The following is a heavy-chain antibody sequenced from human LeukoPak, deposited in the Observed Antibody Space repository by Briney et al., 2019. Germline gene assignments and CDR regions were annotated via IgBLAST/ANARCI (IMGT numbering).Heavy chain of an antibody. CDR3: VRDPYFYGSGSLEADKWFGP. CDR1: GFTFSDYY. Sequence: GGSLRLSCAASGFTFSDYYMSWIRQAPGKGLEWVSYISSSSSYTNYADSVKGRFTISRDNAKNSLYLQMNSLRAADTAVYYCVRDPYFYGSGSLEADKWFGPWGQGTLVIVSS. V-gene: IGHV3-11*06. D-gene: IGHD3-10*01. J-gene: IGHJ5*02. CDR2: ISSSSSYT.